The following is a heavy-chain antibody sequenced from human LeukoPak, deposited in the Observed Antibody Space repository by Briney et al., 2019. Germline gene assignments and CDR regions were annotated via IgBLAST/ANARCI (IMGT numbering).Heavy chain of an antibody. CDR3: AKDIAVAGTLYYFDY. CDR1: AFTFNTYW. J-gene: IGHJ4*02. CDR2: ISWNSGSI. D-gene: IGHD6-19*01. V-gene: IGHV3-9*01. Sequence: GGSLRLSCAASAFTFNTYWMHWVRQAPGKGLEWVSGISWNSGSIGYADSVKGRFTISRDNAKNSLYLQMNSLRAEDTALYYCAKDIAVAGTLYYFDYWGQGTLVTVSS.